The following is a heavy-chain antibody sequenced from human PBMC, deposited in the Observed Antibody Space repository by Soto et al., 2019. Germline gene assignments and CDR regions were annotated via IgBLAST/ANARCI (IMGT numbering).Heavy chain of an antibody. Sequence: KPSETLSLTCAVSGGSIISAYYSWNWIRQSPGRGLEWIGHIYSSGSTYYNPSLKSRVSISVDTSNNQFSLKLTSVTAADTAVYFCAREDAARIERWFDAWGQGILVTVSS. CDR1: GGSIISAYYS. CDR2: IYSSGST. D-gene: IGHD6-6*01. CDR3: AREDAARIERWFDA. J-gene: IGHJ5*02. V-gene: IGHV4-31*11.